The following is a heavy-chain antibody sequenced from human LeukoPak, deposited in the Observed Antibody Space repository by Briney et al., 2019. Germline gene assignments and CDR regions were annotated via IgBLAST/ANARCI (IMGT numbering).Heavy chain of an antibody. CDR2: ISSSSSTV. CDR3: ARDGYSSTWFIDY. J-gene: IGHJ4*02. CDR1: GFTFSSYS. V-gene: IGHV3-48*04. Sequence: GGSLRLSCAASGFTFSSYSMNWVRQAPGKGLEWVSYISSSSSTVYYADSVKGRFTISRDNAKNSLYLQMNSLRAEDTAVYYCARDGYSSTWFIDYWGQGTLVTVSS. D-gene: IGHD6-13*01.